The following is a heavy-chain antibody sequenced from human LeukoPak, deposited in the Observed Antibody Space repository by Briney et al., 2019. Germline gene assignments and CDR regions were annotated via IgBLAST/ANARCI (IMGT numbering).Heavy chain of an antibody. D-gene: IGHD6-19*01. CDR2: ISSSSSYI. CDR1: GFTFSSYS. Sequence: GGSLRLSCAASGFTFSSYSVNWVRQAPGKGLEWVSSISSSSSYIYYADSVKGRFTISRDNAKNSLYLQMNSLRAEDTAVYYCARAKAVAGLEGIDYWGQGTLVTVSS. V-gene: IGHV3-21*01. CDR3: ARAKAVAGLEGIDY. J-gene: IGHJ4*02.